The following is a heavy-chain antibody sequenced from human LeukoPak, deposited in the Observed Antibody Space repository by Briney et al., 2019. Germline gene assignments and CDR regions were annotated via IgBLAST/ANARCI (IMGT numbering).Heavy chain of an antibody. CDR3: ARTGQSHAFDI. Sequence: PGGSLRLSCAASGFTFSVSAMHWVRQAPGKGLEWVTLILPDGTNKYYTDSVKGRFTISRDNSKNTVYLEMNSLRVEDTAVYYCARTGQSHAFDIWGQGTMVTVSS. CDR1: GFTFSVSA. CDR2: ILPDGTNK. J-gene: IGHJ3*02. D-gene: IGHD5-24*01. V-gene: IGHV3-30*04.